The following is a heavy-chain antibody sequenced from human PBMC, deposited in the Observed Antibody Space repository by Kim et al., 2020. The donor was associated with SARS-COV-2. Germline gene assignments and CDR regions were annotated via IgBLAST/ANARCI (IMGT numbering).Heavy chain of an antibody. D-gene: IGHD1-26*01. J-gene: IGHJ4*02. CDR3: ARSVGATFSFDY. V-gene: IGHV3-66*01. Sequence: YYAASLTGRFTISRDTSKSTLYLQMNSLRAEDTAVYYCARSVGATFSFDYWGQGTLVTVSS.